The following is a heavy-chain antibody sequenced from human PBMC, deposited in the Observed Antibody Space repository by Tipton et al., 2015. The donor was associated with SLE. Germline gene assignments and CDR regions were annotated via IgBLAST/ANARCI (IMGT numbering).Heavy chain of an antibody. V-gene: IGHV3-7*03. D-gene: IGHD1-26*01. CDR3: AKGGGSYYKDAFDI. CDR2: IKPDGREI. J-gene: IGHJ3*02. CDR1: GFSFSSSW. Sequence: SLRLSCAASGFSFSSSWMSWLRQAPGKGLEWVANIKPDGREIYYLDSVKGRFTISRDNAKTSLYLQMNSLRAEDTAVYFCAKGGGSYYKDAFDIWGQGTMVTVSS.